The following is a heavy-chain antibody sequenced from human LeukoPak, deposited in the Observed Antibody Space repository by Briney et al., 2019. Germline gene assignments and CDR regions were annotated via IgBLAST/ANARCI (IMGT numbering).Heavy chain of an antibody. J-gene: IGHJ5*02. Sequence: SVTVSCKASGGTFISYAISWVRQAPGQGLEWMGGIITIFGTAKYAQKFQGRVTMTRDMSTSTVYMELSSLRSEDTAVYYCARDSQLLWFGELYRSASWFDPWGQGTLVTVSS. D-gene: IGHD3-10*01. V-gene: IGHV1-69*05. CDR3: ARDSQLLWFGELYRSASWFDP. CDR2: IITIFGTA. CDR1: GGTFISYA.